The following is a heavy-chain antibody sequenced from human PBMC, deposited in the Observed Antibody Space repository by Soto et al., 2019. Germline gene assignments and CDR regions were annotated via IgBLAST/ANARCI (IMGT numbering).Heavy chain of an antibody. D-gene: IGHD3-3*02. J-gene: IGHJ3*01. V-gene: IGHV3-73*01. Sequence: EVQLVESGGGLVQPGESLTLSCAGSGFSFSGSAIHWVRQASGKGLEWVARIRDKGNGYATGYAASVKDRFTISRDDSKNTAFLQMSSLSTEDTAVYYCAKLDAPGDRALDFWGQGTMVTVSS. CDR3: AKLDAPGDRALDF. CDR1: GFSFSGSA. CDR2: IRDKGNGYAT.